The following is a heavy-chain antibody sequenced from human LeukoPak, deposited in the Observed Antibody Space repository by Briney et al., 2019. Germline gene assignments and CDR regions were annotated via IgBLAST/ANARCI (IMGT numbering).Heavy chain of an antibody. D-gene: IGHD3-22*01. J-gene: IGHJ6*02. Sequence: GGSLRLSCAASGFTFSSSWMHWVRQAPGKGLVWVSRINSDGSSTIYADSVKGRFTVSRDNARNTLYLQMNSLRAEDTAVYYCAKGPDSSGYGYYYGMVVWGQGTTVTVSS. CDR3: AKGPDSSGYGYYYGMVV. V-gene: IGHV3-74*01. CDR2: INSDGSST. CDR1: GFTFSSSW.